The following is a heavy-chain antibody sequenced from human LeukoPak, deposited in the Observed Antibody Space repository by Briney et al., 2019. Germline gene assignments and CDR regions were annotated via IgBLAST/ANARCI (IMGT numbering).Heavy chain of an antibody. Sequence: AGGSLRLSRAASGFTFSSYGMHWVRQAPGKGLEWVAFIRYDGSNKYYADSVKGRFTISRDNSKNTLYLQMNSLRAEDTAVYYCAKAGAVPAAMWGNYFDYWGQGTLVTVSS. D-gene: IGHD2-2*01. CDR1: GFTFSSYG. CDR3: AKAGAVPAAMWGNYFDY. J-gene: IGHJ4*02. V-gene: IGHV3-30*02. CDR2: IRYDGSNK.